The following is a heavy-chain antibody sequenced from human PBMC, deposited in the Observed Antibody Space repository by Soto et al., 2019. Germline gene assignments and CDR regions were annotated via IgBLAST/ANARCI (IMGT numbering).Heavy chain of an antibody. D-gene: IGHD3-3*01. V-gene: IGHV4-59*08. CDR3: ATRAADYDFWSGYYSYYYYMDV. J-gene: IGHJ6*03. CDR1: GGSISSYY. Sequence: QVQLQESGPGLVKPSETLSLTCTVSGGSISSYYWSWIRQPPGKGLEWFGDSYYSGDTNYNPSLKSRVSISLDTSTNPLSLKLRSVTAADTAVYYCATRAADYDFWSGYYSYYYYMDVWGKGTTVTVSS. CDR2: SYYSGDT.